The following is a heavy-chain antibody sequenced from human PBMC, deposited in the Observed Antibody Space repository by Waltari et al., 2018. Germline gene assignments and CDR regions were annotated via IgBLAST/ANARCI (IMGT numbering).Heavy chain of an antibody. CDR2: ISWNSGSI. CDR3: AKEGAVAGSRAMDV. J-gene: IGHJ6*04. D-gene: IGHD6-19*01. V-gene: IGHV3-9*01. CDR1: GFTFDDYA. Sequence: EVQLVESGGGLVQPGRSLRLSCAASGFTFDDYAMHWVRQAPGKGLEWVSGISWNSGSIGYADSVKGRFTISRDNAKNSLYLQMNSLRAEDTALYYCAKEGAVAGSRAMDVWGKGTTVTVSS.